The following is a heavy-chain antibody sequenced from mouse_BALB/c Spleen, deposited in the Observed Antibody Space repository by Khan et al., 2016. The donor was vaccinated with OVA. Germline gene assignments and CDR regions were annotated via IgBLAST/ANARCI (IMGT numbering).Heavy chain of an antibody. V-gene: IGHV3-8*02. CDR3: ARSTYRYAFVY. J-gene: IGHJ3*01. D-gene: IGHD2-14*01. CDR2: IIYTGNT. CDR1: GDSITSGY. Sequence: EVQLQESGPSLVKPSQTLSLTCSVTGDSITSGYWNWIRKFPGNKLEYMGYIIYTGNTYYNPSLNSRISITRHTSKNQYYLQLSSVTDEDTATYDCARSTYRYAFVYWGQGTLVTVSA.